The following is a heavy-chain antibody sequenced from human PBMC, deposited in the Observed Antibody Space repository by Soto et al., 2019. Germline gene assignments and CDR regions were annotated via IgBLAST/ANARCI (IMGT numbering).Heavy chain of an antibody. CDR1: GFSLSTSGVG. V-gene: IGHV2-5*02. Sequence: QITLKESGPTLVKPTQTLTLTCTFSGFSLSTSGVGVGWIRQPPGKALEWLALIYWDYDKRYSPSLKSRLTITEDTSKNQVVIKMTNMDPVDTATYYCAHRPSYCSGGSCYSGFDYWGQGTLVTVSS. CDR3: AHRPSYCSGGSCYSGFDY. D-gene: IGHD2-15*01. CDR2: IYWDYDK. J-gene: IGHJ4*02.